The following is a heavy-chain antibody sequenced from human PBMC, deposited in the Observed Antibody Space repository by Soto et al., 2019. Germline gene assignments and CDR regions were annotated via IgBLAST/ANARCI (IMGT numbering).Heavy chain of an antibody. D-gene: IGHD5-12*01. CDR1: GSTFSSYS. V-gene: IGHV3-21*01. Sequence: EVQLVESGGGLVKPGGSLRLSCAASGSTFSSYSMNWVRQAPGKGLEWVSSISSSSSYIYYADSVKGRFTISRDNAKNSLYLQMNSLRAEDTAVYYCAKCGYSGYDSAYYYYYMDVWGKGTTVTVSS. J-gene: IGHJ6*03. CDR3: AKCGYSGYDSAYYYYYMDV. CDR2: ISSSSSYI.